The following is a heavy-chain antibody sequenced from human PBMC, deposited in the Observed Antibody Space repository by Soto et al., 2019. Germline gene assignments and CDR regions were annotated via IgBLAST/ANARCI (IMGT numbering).Heavy chain of an antibody. J-gene: IGHJ4*02. CDR3: ARGEPYSSSWKDFDY. Sequence: QVQLVESGGGVVQSGRSLRLSCAASGFTFSSYGMHWVRQAPGKGLEWVAVIWYDGSNKYYADSVKGRFTISRDNSKNTLYLQMNSLRAEDTAVYYCARGEPYSSSWKDFDYWGQGTLVTVSS. CDR2: IWYDGSNK. V-gene: IGHV3-33*01. D-gene: IGHD6-13*01. CDR1: GFTFSSYG.